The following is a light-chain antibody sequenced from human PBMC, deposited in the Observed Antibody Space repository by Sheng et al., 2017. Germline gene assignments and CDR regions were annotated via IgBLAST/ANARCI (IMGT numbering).Light chain of an antibody. J-gene: IGKJ4*01. Sequence: DIVMAQSPDSLAVSLGERATINCKSSQSVLYTSNNKDYLAWYQQRPGQPPKLLISWASTRESGVPDRFSGSGSGTDFTLTISSLQAEDVAVYYCQQYYGFPLTFGGGTKVEIK. CDR1: QSVLYTSNNKDY. CDR2: WAS. V-gene: IGKV4-1*01. CDR3: QQYYGFPLT.